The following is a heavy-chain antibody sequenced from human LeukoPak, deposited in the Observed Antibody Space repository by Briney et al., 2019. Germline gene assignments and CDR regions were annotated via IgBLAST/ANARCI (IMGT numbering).Heavy chain of an antibody. Sequence: SETLSLTCTVSGGSISGNNWSWIRQPPGKGLEWIGYIYYSGNTYYNPSLKSRVTISVDTSNNHFSLKLTSVTAADTAVYYCARSHPITSSRDFDYWGQGTLVTVSS. V-gene: IGHV4-59*01. CDR2: IYYSGNT. J-gene: IGHJ4*02. D-gene: IGHD3-10*01. CDR1: GGSISGNN. CDR3: ARSHPITSSRDFDY.